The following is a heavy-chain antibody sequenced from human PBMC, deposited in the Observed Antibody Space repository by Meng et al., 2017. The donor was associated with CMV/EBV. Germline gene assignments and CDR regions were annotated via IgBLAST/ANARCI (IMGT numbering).Heavy chain of an antibody. J-gene: IGHJ4*02. CDR1: GFTFDYHA. CDR3: AKLQGSKDY. CDR2: ISWNSVSI. V-gene: IGHV3-9*01. Sequence: GGSLRLSCTASGFTFDYHALHWVRQAAGKGLEWVAGISWNSVSIGYADSVKGRFIISRDDAKRSLYLQMNSLRTEDTAMYFCAKLQGSKDYWGQGTLVTVSS.